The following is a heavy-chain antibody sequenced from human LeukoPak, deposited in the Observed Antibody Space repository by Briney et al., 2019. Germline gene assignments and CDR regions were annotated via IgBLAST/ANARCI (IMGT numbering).Heavy chain of an antibody. CDR2: ISGSGGST. CDR1: GFTFSSYA. Sequence: GGSLRLSCAASGFTFSSYAMSWVRQAPGKGLEWVSAISGSGGSTYYADSVKGRFTISRDNSKNTLYLQMNNLRAEDTAVYYCAKTSQAYYYYGMDVWGQGTTVTVSS. V-gene: IGHV3-23*01. CDR3: AKTSQAYYYYGMDV. J-gene: IGHJ6*02.